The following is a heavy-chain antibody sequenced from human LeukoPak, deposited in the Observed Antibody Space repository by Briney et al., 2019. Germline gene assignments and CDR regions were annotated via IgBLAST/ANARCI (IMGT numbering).Heavy chain of an antibody. J-gene: IGHJ3*02. D-gene: IGHD6-13*01. Sequence: GASVKVSCKASGYTFTGYYMHWVRQAPGQGLEWMGWINPNSGGTNYAQKFQGRVTMTRDTSISTAYMELSRLRSDDTAVYYCARESSSWPERDAFDIWGQGTMVTVSS. CDR3: ARESSSWPERDAFDI. CDR1: GYTFTGYY. CDR2: INPNSGGT. V-gene: IGHV1-2*02.